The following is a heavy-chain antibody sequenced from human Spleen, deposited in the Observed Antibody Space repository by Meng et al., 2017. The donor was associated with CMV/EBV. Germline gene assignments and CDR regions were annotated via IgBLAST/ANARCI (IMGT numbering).Heavy chain of an antibody. V-gene: IGHV3-23*01. Sequence: GESLKISCAASGFIVSSTYVHWVRQAPGKGLEWVSAVSDNGANTYYADSVKGRFTISRDNSKNTLYLLMNSLRSEDTAVYYCAMSAGIDPWGQGTLVTVSS. D-gene: IGHD2-15*01. CDR1: GFIVSSTY. CDR2: VSDNGANT. CDR3: AMSAGIDP. J-gene: IGHJ5*02.